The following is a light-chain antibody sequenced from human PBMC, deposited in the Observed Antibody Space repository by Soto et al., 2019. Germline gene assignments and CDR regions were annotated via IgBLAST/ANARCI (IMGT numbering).Light chain of an antibody. J-gene: IGKJ1*01. CDR3: LQDSLSPWT. Sequence: EIVLTQSPGTLSLSPGERATLSCRASQTISKSYIAWYQQKSGQAPRLLVYAASSTAAGIPDRLSGSGSGTDFTLIISRLEPEDFGVYYCLQDSLSPWTVGQGTKVEIK. CDR1: QTISKSY. CDR2: AAS. V-gene: IGKV3-20*01.